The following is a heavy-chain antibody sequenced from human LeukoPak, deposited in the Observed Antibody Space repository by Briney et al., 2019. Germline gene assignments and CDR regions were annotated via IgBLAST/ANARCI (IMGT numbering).Heavy chain of an antibody. D-gene: IGHD6-19*01. Sequence: GGSLRLSCAASGFTFTSYSMSWVRQAPGKGLEWVAVISYDGSNKYYADSVKGRFTISRDNSKNTLYLQMNSLRAEDTAVYYCAKRAQYSSGWYADYYYYGMDVWGQGTTVTVSS. J-gene: IGHJ6*02. CDR2: ISYDGSNK. V-gene: IGHV3-30*18. CDR3: AKRAQYSSGWYADYYYYGMDV. CDR1: GFTFTSYS.